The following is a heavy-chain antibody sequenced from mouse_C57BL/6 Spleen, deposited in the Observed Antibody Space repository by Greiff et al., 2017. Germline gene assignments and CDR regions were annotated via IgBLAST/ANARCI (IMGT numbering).Heavy chain of an antibody. V-gene: IGHV5-17*01. CDR2: ISSGSSTI. J-gene: IGHJ3*01. CDR3: AREPYYYGSSYWFAY. Sequence: EVQVVESGGGLVKPGGSLTLSCAASGFTFSDYGMHWVRQAPEKGLEWVAYISSGSSTIYYAATVKGRFTISRDNAKNTLFLQMTSLRSEDTAMYYCAREPYYYGSSYWFAYWGQGTLVTVSA. CDR1: GFTFSDYG. D-gene: IGHD1-1*01.